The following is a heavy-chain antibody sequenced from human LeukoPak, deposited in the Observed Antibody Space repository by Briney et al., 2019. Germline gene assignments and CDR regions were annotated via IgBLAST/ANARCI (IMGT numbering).Heavy chain of an antibody. D-gene: IGHD6-19*01. Sequence: GGSLRLSCAASGFTVSSNYMSWVRQAPGKGLEWASVIYSGGSTYYADSVKGRFTISRDNSKNTLYLQMNSLRAEDTAVYYCARAQWLVASFDYWGQGTLVTVSS. V-gene: IGHV3-53*01. CDR2: IYSGGST. J-gene: IGHJ4*02. CDR3: ARAQWLVASFDY. CDR1: GFTVSSNY.